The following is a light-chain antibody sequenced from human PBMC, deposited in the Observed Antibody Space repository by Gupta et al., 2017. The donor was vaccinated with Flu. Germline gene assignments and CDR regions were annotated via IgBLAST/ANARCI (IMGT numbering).Light chain of an antibody. V-gene: IGKV3-15*01. CDR1: QSVSSN. J-gene: IGKJ3*01. Sequence: EIVMTQSPATLSVSPGERATLSCRASQSVSSNLAWYQQKPGQAPRLLIYGASTRATGIPARFSGSGSGTEFTLTISSLQPEDFAVYYCQQYNNWVTFGPGTKVDIK. CDR2: GAS. CDR3: QQYNNWVT.